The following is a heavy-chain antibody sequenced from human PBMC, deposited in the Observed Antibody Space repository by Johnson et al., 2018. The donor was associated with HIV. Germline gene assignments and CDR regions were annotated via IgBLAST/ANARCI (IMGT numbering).Heavy chain of an antibody. V-gene: IGHV3-30*03. Sequence: QVKLVESGGGVVQPGKSLTLSCVVSGLSFNNYGIHWVRQAPGKGPEWVAVISFDGNLKKYADSVEGRFTISRDNFKNTLYLQMNSLRDEDTAVYYCATGVGAKTLTDAFDIWGQGTMVTVSS. CDR1: GLSFNNYG. D-gene: IGHD1-26*01. CDR3: ATGVGAKTLTDAFDI. J-gene: IGHJ3*02. CDR2: ISFDGNLK.